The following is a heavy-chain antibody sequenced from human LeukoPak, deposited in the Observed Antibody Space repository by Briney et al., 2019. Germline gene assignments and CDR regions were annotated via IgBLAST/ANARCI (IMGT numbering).Heavy chain of an antibody. V-gene: IGHV3-73*01. Sequence: GGSLRLSCAASGVTFSGSGVHWVRQASGKGLEWVGRIRSKANSYATAFPASVRGRFTISRDDSKNTAYLQMNSLRAEDTAVYYCAKGIGYYYDSSGYYEPDYWGQGTLVTVSS. D-gene: IGHD3-22*01. CDR1: GVTFSGSG. CDR3: AKGIGYYYDSSGYYEPDY. CDR2: IRSKANSYAT. J-gene: IGHJ4*02.